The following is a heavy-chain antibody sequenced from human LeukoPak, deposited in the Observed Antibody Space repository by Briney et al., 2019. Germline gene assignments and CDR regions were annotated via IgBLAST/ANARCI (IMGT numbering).Heavy chain of an antibody. V-gene: IGHV4-39*01. Sequence: SEALSLTCTVSGXSVSSSSDYWGWIRQPPGKGLEWIGSLQYSGSTYYNPSLKSRVTISVDTSKNQFSLKLSSVTAADTAVYYCARRWYNWNEHFDYWGQGTLVTVSS. D-gene: IGHD1-1*01. CDR1: GXSVSSSSDY. CDR2: LQYSGST. CDR3: ARRWYNWNEHFDY. J-gene: IGHJ4*02.